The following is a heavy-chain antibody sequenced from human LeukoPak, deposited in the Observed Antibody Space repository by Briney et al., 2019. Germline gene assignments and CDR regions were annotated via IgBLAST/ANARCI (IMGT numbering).Heavy chain of an antibody. CDR2: IYYSGST. Sequence: SETLPLTCTVSGGSISSSSYYWGWIRQPPGKGLEWIGSIYYSGSTYYNPSLKSRVTISVDTSKNQFSLKLSSVTAADTAVYYCARRGKYCSSTSCYSRHVDYWGQGTLVTVSS. D-gene: IGHD2-2*01. CDR3: ARRGKYCSSTSCYSRHVDY. J-gene: IGHJ4*02. CDR1: GGSISSSSYY. V-gene: IGHV4-39*01.